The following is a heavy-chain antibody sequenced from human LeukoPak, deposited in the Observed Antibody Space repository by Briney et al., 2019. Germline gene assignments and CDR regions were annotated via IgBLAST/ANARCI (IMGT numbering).Heavy chain of an antibody. J-gene: IGHJ6*02. CDR1: GFTFSSYS. CDR2: ISSSSYI. CDR3: ARPGGHYYYYGMDV. Sequence: GGSLRLSCAAFGFTFSSYSMNWVRQAPGKGLEWVSSISSSSYIYYADSVKGRFTISRDNAKNSLYLQMNSLRAEDTAVYYCARPGGHYYYYGMDVWGQGTTVTVSS. D-gene: IGHD1-26*01. V-gene: IGHV3-21*01.